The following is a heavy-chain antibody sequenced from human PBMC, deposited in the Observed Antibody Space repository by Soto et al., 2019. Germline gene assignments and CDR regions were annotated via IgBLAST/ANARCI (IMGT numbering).Heavy chain of an antibody. D-gene: IGHD6-13*01. V-gene: IGHV4-34*01. CDR3: ARTPLYSTKQRYYYGMDV. Sequence: SETLSLTCAVYGGSFSGYYWSWIRQPPGKGLEWIGEINHSGSTNYNPSLKSRVTISVDTSKNQFSLKLSSVTAADTAVYYCARTPLYSTKQRYYYGMDVWGQRTTVTVSS. CDR1: GGSFSGYY. J-gene: IGHJ6*02. CDR2: INHSGST.